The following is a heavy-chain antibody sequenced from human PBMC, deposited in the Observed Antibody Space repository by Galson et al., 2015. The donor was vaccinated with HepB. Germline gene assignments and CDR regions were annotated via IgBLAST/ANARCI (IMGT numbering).Heavy chain of an antibody. J-gene: IGHJ4*02. CDR2: VWYDGTEQ. CDR3: WMIGTDFDY. D-gene: IGHD2-21*01. Sequence: SLRLSCAASGFVFSRHGMHWARQAPGKGLEWVAVVWYDGTEQYYSESVEGRFTISRDNSKNMVYLQMNSLRVEDTAVYYCWMIGTDFDYGGQGTLVTVSS. CDR1: GFVFSRHG. V-gene: IGHV3-33*01.